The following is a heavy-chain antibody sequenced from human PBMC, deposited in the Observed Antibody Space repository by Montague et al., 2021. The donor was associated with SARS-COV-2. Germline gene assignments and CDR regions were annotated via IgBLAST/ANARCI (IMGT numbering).Heavy chain of an antibody. J-gene: IGHJ4*02. D-gene: IGHD6-19*01. CDR1: GFTFGDYA. CDR2: VSWNSGTI. Sequence: SRRLSCPASGFTFGDYAMHWVRQAPGKGLEWVSGVSWNSGTIGYADSVKGRFTISRDNAKNSLYLQMNSLRAEDTALYFCAKVAVTKPPYYFDYWGQGTLVTVSS. V-gene: IGHV3-9*01. CDR3: AKVAVTKPPYYFDY.